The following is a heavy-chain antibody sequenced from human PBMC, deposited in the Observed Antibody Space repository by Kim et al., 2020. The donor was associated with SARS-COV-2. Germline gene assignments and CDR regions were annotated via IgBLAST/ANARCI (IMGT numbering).Heavy chain of an antibody. D-gene: IGHD3-3*01. J-gene: IGHJ4*02. CDR3: AKGALEQRHTCPDN. V-gene: IGHV3-23*01. CDR1: GFTFSNYA. CDR2: LTANGDDT. Sequence: GGSLRLSCAASGFTFSNYAMSWVRRAPGKGLEWVSALTANGDDTYYAGSVKGRFTISRDNSKSTLYLLMNGLRAEDTAIYFCAKGALEQRHTCPDNWGQGTLVTVSS.